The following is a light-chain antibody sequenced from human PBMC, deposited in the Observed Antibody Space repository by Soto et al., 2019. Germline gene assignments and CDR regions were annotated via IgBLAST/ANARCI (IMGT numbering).Light chain of an antibody. Sequence: DIQMTQSPSSLSASVGDRVTINCRASQNISTYLNWYRQKPGKAPKVLIYDASSLQSGVSSRFSGGGSETDFTLTISSLQPEDFATYYCQQSYSGFTFGPGTKVDIK. CDR2: DAS. V-gene: IGKV1-39*01. CDR3: QQSYSGFT. CDR1: QNISTY. J-gene: IGKJ3*01.